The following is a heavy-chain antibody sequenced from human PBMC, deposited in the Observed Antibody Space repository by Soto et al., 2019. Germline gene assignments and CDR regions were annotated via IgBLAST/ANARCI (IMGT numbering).Heavy chain of an antibody. V-gene: IGHV4-59*01. J-gene: IGHJ6*02. D-gene: IGHD3-10*01. CDR3: ARDLGITMVRGVIYYGMDV. Sequence: PSETLSLTCTVSGGSISSYYWSWIRQPPGKGLEWIGYIYYSGSTNYNPSLKSRVTISVDTSKNQFSLKLSSVTAADTAVYYCARDLGITMVRGVIYYGMDVWGQGTTVTVSS. CDR1: GGSISSYY. CDR2: IYYSGST.